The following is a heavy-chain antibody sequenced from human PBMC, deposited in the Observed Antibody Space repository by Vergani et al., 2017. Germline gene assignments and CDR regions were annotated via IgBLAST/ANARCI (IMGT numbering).Heavy chain of an antibody. CDR1: GYTFTSYA. J-gene: IGHJ4*02. D-gene: IGHD2-21*02. Sequence: QVQLVQSGAEVKKPGASVKVSCKASGYTFTSYAMHWVRQAPGQRLEWMGWINAGNGNTKYSQKFQGRVTITRDTSASTAYMELNSLRAEDTAVYYCAKALHIYCGGDCYFDYWGQGTLVTVSS. V-gene: IGHV1-3*01. CDR3: AKALHIYCGGDCYFDY. CDR2: INAGNGNT.